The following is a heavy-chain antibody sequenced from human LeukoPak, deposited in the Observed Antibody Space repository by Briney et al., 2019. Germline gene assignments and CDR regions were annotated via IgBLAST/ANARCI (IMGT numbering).Heavy chain of an antibody. Sequence: GGSLRLSCAASGFTVSNNYMSWVRQAPGKGLEWVSVIYSGGTTNYADSVKGRFTISRDNSKNTLYLQMNSLRAEDTAVYYCARGRPSLGGLTRVGLDYWGQGTLVTDSP. CDR1: GFTVSNNY. J-gene: IGHJ4*02. D-gene: IGHD3-16*01. CDR3: ARGRPSLGGLTRVGLDY. V-gene: IGHV3-53*01. CDR2: IYSGGTT.